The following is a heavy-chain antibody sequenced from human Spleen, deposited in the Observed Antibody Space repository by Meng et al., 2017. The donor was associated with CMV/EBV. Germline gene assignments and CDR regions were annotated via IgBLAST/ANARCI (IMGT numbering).Heavy chain of an antibody. CDR1: GGTFSSYA. CDR2: IIPIFGTA. V-gene: IGHV1-69*05. CDR3: ARSITIFQIDF. D-gene: IGHD3-9*01. J-gene: IGHJ4*02. Sequence: SVKVSCKASGGTFSSYAISWVRQAPGQGLEWMGGIIPIFGTANYAQKFQGRVTITTDESTSTAYMELRSLRSDDTAVYYCARSITIFQIDFWGQGTLVTVSS.